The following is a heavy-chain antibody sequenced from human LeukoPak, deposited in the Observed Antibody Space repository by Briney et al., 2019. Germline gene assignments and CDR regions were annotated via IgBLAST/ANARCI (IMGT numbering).Heavy chain of an antibody. CDR1: GFNFNVYA. V-gene: IGHV3-30*04. CDR3: ARGKMRTLALAEYLQD. J-gene: IGHJ1*01. Sequence: GGSLRPSCEASGFNFNVYAMHWVRQAPGKGLEWVAATSYDGSKIYYSDSVQGRFTISRDNSKNTLYLQMNSLTTDDTAVYYCARGKMRTLALAEYLQDWGQGTLVTVSS. CDR2: TSYDGSKI.